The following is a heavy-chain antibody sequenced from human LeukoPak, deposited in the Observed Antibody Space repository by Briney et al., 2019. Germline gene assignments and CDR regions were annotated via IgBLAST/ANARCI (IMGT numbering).Heavy chain of an antibody. J-gene: IGHJ6*02. V-gene: IGHV3-21*01. Sequence: PGGSLRLSCAASGFTFSSCAMHWVRQAPGKGLEWVSSISSSSSYIYYADSVKGRFTISRDNAKNSLYLQMNSLRAEDTAVYYCARDFSSGWTPADYYGMDVWGQGTTVTVSS. D-gene: IGHD6-19*01. CDR1: GFTFSSCA. CDR2: ISSSSSYI. CDR3: ARDFSSGWTPADYYGMDV.